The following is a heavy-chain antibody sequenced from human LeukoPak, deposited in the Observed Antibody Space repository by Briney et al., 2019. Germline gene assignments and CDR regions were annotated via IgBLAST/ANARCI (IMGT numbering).Heavy chain of an antibody. CDR2: MEEYGSYI. Sequence: AGGSLRLSCVVSGFDFSGFSMSWVRQAPGKGLEWVAIMEEYGSYIFYVDSVKGRFIISRDNARNSLYLQMNNLRAEDTAVYYCARPKRYCSGGSCYLYYFDYWGQGTLVTVSS. D-gene: IGHD2-15*01. CDR1: GFDFSGFS. J-gene: IGHJ4*02. CDR3: ARPKRYCSGGSCYLYYFDY. V-gene: IGHV3-7*01.